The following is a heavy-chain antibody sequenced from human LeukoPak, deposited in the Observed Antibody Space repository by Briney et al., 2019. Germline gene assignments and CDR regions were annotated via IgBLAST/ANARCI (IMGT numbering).Heavy chain of an antibody. V-gene: IGHV1-69*04. D-gene: IGHD5-24*01. CDR1: GGTFSSYA. CDR3: ARTEMASQAGPDY. Sequence: ASVKVSCKASGGTFSSYAISWVRQAPGQGLEWMGRIIPILGIAHYAQKFQGRVTITADKSTSTAYMELSSLRSEDTAVYYCARTEMASQAGPDYWGQRTLVTVSS. J-gene: IGHJ4*02. CDR2: IIPILGIA.